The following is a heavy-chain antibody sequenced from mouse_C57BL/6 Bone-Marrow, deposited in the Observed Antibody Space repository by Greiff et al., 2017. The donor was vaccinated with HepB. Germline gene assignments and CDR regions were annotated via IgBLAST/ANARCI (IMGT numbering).Heavy chain of an antibody. CDR3: ARVPKNQLGKDRFDY. Sequence: QVQLQQPGAELVKPGASVKLSCKASGYTFTSYWMHWVKQRPGQGLEWIGMIHPNSGSTNYNEKFKSKATLTVDKSSSTAYMQLSSLTSEDSAVYYCARVPKNQLGKDRFDYWGQGTTLTVSS. D-gene: IGHD4-1*02. CDR2: IHPNSGST. V-gene: IGHV1-64*01. J-gene: IGHJ2*01. CDR1: GYTFTSYW.